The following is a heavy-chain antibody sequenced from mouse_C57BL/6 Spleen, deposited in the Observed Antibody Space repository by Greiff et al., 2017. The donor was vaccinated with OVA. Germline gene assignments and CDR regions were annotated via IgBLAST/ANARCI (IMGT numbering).Heavy chain of an antibody. D-gene: IGHD1-1*01. CDR3: ARDYGGTY. CDR2: IYPGDGDT. CDR1: GYAFSSYW. J-gene: IGHJ3*01. V-gene: IGHV1-80*01. Sequence: VKLVESGAELVKPGASVKISCKASGYAFSSYWMNWVKQRPGKGLEWIGQIYPGDGDTNYNGKFKGKATLTADKSSSTAYMQLSSLTSEDSAVYFCARDYGGTYWGQGTLVTVSA.